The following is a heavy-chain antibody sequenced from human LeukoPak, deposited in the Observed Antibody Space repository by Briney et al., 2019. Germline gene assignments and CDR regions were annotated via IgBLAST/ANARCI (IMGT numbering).Heavy chain of an antibody. CDR3: AREVMAKRRAFDI. Sequence: PGGSLRLSCAASGFTASSNYMSWVRQAPGKGLEWVSVIYSDDRTYYEDSVKGRFTISRHTSKKTLYLQMNSLRAEDTAVYYCAREVMAKRRAFDIWGQGTVVTVS. J-gene: IGHJ3*02. CDR2: IYSDDRT. D-gene: IGHD2-8*01. V-gene: IGHV3-53*04. CDR1: GFTASSNY.